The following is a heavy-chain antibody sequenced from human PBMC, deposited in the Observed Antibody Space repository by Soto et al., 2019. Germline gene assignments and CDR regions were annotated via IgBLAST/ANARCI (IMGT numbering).Heavy chain of an antibody. D-gene: IGHD4-17*01. J-gene: IGHJ6*02. CDR3: ARHPDYGGNNYSSGMEV. Sequence: QLQLQESGPGLVKPSETLSLTCTSSGDSISDSSFYWAWIRQPPGKGLEWIGSIYYKGYTKYNPHIETRVALTVDTSVTQFSLTLSSVTAADPAVYFSARHPDYGGNNYSSGMEVWGPGTTVIVSS. V-gene: IGHV4-39*01. CDR2: IYYKGYT. CDR1: GDSISDSSFY.